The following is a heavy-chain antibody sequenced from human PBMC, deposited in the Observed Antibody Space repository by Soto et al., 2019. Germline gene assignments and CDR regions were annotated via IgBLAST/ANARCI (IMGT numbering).Heavy chain of an antibody. V-gene: IGHV1-24*01. CDR2: FDPEDGET. CDR1: GYTLTELS. J-gene: IGHJ6*02. Sequence: QVQLVQSGAEVKKPGASGKVSCKVSGYTLTELSMHWVRQAPGKGLEWMGGFDPEDGETIYAQKFQGRVTMTEDTSTDTAYMELSSLRSEDTAVYYCATGGGSGSLSPTYGMDVWGQGTTVTVSS. D-gene: IGHD1-26*01. CDR3: ATGGGSGSLSPTYGMDV.